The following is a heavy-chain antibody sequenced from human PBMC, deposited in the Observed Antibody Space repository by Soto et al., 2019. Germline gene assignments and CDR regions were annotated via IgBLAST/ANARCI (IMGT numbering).Heavy chain of an antibody. D-gene: IGHD1-1*01. V-gene: IGHV4-34*01. J-gene: IGHJ3*02. CDR3: ARVERGTATTVVDAFEI. CDR1: DGSFSGYY. CDR2: INHSGRT. Sequence: QVQLQQWGAGLLKPSETLSLTCAVYDGSFSGYYWSWIRQTPGKGLEWIGEINHSGRTNYNPSLKSRVTISIDTPKNQLSLKLTSVTAADTAVYSCARVERGTATTVVDAFEIWGRGTMVNVSS.